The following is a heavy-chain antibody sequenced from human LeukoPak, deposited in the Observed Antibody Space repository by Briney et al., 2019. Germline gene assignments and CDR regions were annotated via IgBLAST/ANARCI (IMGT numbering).Heavy chain of an antibody. Sequence: GGSLRLSCAASGFTFSSYGMHWVRQAPGKGLEWVSAISGSGGSTYYADSVKGRFTISRDNSKNTLYLQMNSLRAEDTAVYYCAKTHDTAMVTADDYWGQGTLVTVSS. J-gene: IGHJ4*02. CDR2: ISGSGGST. V-gene: IGHV3-23*01. CDR3: AKTHDTAMVTADDY. CDR1: GFTFSSYG. D-gene: IGHD5-18*01.